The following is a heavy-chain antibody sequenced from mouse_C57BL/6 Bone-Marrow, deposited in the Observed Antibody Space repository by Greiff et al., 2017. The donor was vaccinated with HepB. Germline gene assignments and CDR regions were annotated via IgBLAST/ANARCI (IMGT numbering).Heavy chain of an antibody. CDR3: AREGQLGYYAMDY. J-gene: IGHJ4*01. D-gene: IGHD3-1*01. CDR2: INPSTGGT. Sequence: VQLQQSGPELVKPGASVKISCKASGYSFTGYYMNWVKQSPEKSLEWIGEINPSTGGTTYNQKFKAKATLTVDKSSSTAYMQLKSRTSEDSAVYYCAREGQLGYYAMDYWGQGTSVTVSS. V-gene: IGHV1-42*01. CDR1: GYSFTGYY.